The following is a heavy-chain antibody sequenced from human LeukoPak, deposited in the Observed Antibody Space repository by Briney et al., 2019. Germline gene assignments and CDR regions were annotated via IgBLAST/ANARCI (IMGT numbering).Heavy chain of an antibody. CDR2: ISVRSNYI. D-gene: IGHD3-22*01. Sequence: GGSLRLSCAASGYTFSSYSINWVRQAPGKGLEWVSSISVRSNYIYYADSVRGRFRISRDDARDSLYLQMNSLRAEDTAVYYCIRLRRNSDTTGFYYYYDFWGQGTLVTVSS. V-gene: IGHV3-21*01. CDR1: GYTFSSYS. J-gene: IGHJ4*02. CDR3: IRLRRNSDTTGFYYYYDF.